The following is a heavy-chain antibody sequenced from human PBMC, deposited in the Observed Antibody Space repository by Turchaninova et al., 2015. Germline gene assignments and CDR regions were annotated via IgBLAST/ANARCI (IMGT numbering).Heavy chain of an antibody. J-gene: IGHJ6*02. CDR1: GGAISSGDYY. CDR3: ARDCNPSHYDVYGMDV. D-gene: IGHD3-22*01. V-gene: IGHV4-30-4*01. Sequence: QVQLQESGPGLVKPSPTLSLTSTVSGGAISSGDYYWGWIRPPPGKGLEWIGYIYYSGSTHYNPSLKSRVIILVDTSKNQFSLKLTSVTAADTAVYYCARDCNPSHYDVYGMDVWGQGTTVTVSS. CDR2: IYYSGST.